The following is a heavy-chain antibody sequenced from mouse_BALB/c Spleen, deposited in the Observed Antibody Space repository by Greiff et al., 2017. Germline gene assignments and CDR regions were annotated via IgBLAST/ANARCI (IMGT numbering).Heavy chain of an antibody. J-gene: IGHJ3*01. CDR3: AELRRSFAY. CDR2: INPDSSTI. V-gene: IGHV4-1*02. CDR1: GFDFSRYW. Sequence: EVKLQESGGGLVQPGGSLKLSCAASGFDFSRYWMSWVRQAPGKGLEWIGEINPDSSTINYTPSLKDKFIISRDNAKNTLYLQMSKVRSEDTALYYCAELRRSFAYWGQGTLVTVSA. D-gene: IGHD1-1*01.